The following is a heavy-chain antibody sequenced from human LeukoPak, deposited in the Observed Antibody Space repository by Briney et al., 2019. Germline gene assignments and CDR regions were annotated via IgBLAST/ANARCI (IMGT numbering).Heavy chain of an antibody. CDR2: IKQDGSEK. J-gene: IGHJ4*02. D-gene: IGHD2-2*01. Sequence: GGSLRLSCAASGFAISKYWMAWVRQAPGKGLEWVANIKQDGSEKYYVDSVKGRFTISRDNAKNSLYLQMNSLRAEDTAVYYCARDKGGVVPAAGFDYWGQGTLVTVSS. CDR1: GFAISKYW. CDR3: ARDKGGVVPAAGFDY. V-gene: IGHV3-7*01.